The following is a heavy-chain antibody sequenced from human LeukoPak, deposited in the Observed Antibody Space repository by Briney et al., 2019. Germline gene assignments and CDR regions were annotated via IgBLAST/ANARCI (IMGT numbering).Heavy chain of an antibody. CDR2: MNPNSGNT. J-gene: IGHJ4*02. CDR3: ARRPGGYYYGSSGLADY. V-gene: IGHV1-8*01. Sequence: ASVKVSCKASGYTFTSYDINWVRQATGQGLEWMGWMNPNSGNTGYTQKFQGRVTMTRNTSISTAYMELSSLRSEDTAVYYCARRPGGYYYGSSGLADYWGQGTLVTVSS. CDR1: GYTFTSYD. D-gene: IGHD3-22*01.